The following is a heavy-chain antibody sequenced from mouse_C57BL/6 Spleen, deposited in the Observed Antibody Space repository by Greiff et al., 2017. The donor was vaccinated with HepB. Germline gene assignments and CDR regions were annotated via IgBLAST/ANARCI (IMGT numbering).Heavy chain of an antibody. CDR2: IDPENGDT. CDR3: TTNGYGSSYDWYFDV. CDR1: GFNIKDDY. Sequence: VQLQQSGAELVRPGASVKLSCTASGFNIKDDYMHWVKQRPEQGLEWIGWIDPENGDTEYASKFRGKATITADTSSNTAYLQLSSLTSEDTAVYYCTTNGYGSSYDWYFDVWGTGTTVTVSS. V-gene: IGHV14-4*01. D-gene: IGHD1-1*01. J-gene: IGHJ1*03.